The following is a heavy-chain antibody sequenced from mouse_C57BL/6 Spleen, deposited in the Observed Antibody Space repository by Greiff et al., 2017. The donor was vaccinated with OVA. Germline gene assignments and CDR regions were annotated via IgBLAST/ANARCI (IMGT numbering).Heavy chain of an antibody. Sequence: VKLQQPGAELVKPGASVKLSCKASGYTFTSYWMHWVKQRPGQGLEWIGMIHPNSGSTNYNEKFKSKATLTVDKSSSTAYMQLSSLTSEDSAVYYCAKGDYGSSMYYFDYWGQGTTLTVSS. CDR1: GYTFTSYW. D-gene: IGHD1-1*01. J-gene: IGHJ2*01. CDR3: AKGDYGSSMYYFDY. CDR2: IHPNSGST. V-gene: IGHV1-64*01.